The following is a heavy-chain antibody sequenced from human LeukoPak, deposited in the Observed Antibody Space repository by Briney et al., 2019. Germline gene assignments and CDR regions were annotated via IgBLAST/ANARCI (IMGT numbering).Heavy chain of an antibody. V-gene: IGHV3-21*06. CDR1: GFTFNTYS. CDR3: ARDEGLKVATITLQK. D-gene: IGHD5-24*01. J-gene: IGHJ4*02. Sequence: GGSLRLSCAASGFTFNTYSMNWVRQAPGKGLEWVSSISSSSTYIFYADSAKGRFTISRDNAKNSLYLQMNSLRPEDTAVYYCARDEGLKVATITLQKWGQGTLVTVSS. CDR2: ISSSSTYI.